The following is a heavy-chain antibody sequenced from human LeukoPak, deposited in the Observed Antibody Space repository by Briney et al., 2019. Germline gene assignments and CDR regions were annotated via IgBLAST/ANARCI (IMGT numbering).Heavy chain of an antibody. V-gene: IGHV6-1*01. CDR2: TYYRSKWYN. CDR1: GDSVSSNSAA. D-gene: IGHD4-17*01. CDR3: ASKSTDHGELRFDY. J-gene: IGHJ4*02. Sequence: SQTLSLTCAISGDSVSSNSAAWNWIRQSPSRGLEWLGRTYYRSKWYNDYAVSVKSRITINPDTSKNQFSLQLNSVTAADTGVYYCASKSTDHGELRFDYWGQGTLVTVSS.